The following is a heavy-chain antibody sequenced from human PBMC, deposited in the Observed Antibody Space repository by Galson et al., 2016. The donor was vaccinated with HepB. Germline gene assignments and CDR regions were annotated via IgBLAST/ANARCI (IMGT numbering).Heavy chain of an antibody. J-gene: IGHJ3*02. CDR3: ALTGSYQASDGFDI. D-gene: IGHD1-26*01. CDR1: GFSLSTSGVG. Sequence: LVKPTQTLTLTCAFSGFSLSTSGVGVGWIRQPPGKALEWLALIYWNDHTSYSPSLQIRLTITKDTSKKQVVLTMTNMDPVDTATYFCALTGSYQASDGFDIWGQGTMVTVSS. V-gene: IGHV2-5*01. CDR2: IYWNDHT.